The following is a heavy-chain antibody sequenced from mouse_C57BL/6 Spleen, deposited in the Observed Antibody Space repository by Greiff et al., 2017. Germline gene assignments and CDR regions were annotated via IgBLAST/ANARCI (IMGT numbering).Heavy chain of an antibody. Sequence: VQLQESGPELVKPGASVKLSCKASGYTFTSYDINWVKQRPGQGLEWIGWIYPRDGSTKYNEKFKGKATLTVDTSSSTAYMELHSLTSEDSAVYFCARPYYYGSSLFAYWGQGTLVTVSA. D-gene: IGHD1-1*01. CDR2: IYPRDGST. V-gene: IGHV1-85*01. J-gene: IGHJ3*01. CDR1: GYTFTSYD. CDR3: ARPYYYGSSLFAY.